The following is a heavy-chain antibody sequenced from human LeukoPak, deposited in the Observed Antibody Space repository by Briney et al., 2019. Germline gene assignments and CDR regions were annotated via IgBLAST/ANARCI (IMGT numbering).Heavy chain of an antibody. CDR2: INWNGGST. Sequence: GLEWVSGINWNGGSTGYADSVKGRFTISRDNAKNSLYLQMNSLRAEDTALYYCARERYAFDYWGQGTLVTVSS. CDR3: ARERYAFDY. J-gene: IGHJ4*02. D-gene: IGHD2-8*01. V-gene: IGHV3-20*03.